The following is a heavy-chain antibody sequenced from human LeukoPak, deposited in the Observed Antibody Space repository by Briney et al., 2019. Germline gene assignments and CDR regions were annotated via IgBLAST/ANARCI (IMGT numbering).Heavy chain of an antibody. V-gene: IGHV1-2*02. Sequence: ASVKVSCKASGYTFTGYYMHWVRQAPGQGLEWMGWINPNSGGTNYAQKFQGRVTMTRDTSISTAYMELSRLRSDDTAVYYCARGAYYDYVWGSYRSEGFDYWGQGTLVTVSS. CDR3: ARGAYYDYVWGSYRSEGFDY. CDR2: INPNSGGT. CDR1: GYTFTGYY. J-gene: IGHJ4*02. D-gene: IGHD3-16*02.